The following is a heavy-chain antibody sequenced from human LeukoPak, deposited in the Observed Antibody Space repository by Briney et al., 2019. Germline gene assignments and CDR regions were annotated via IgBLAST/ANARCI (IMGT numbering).Heavy chain of an antibody. CDR1: GGSISSDSYY. Sequence: SETLSLTCTVSGGSISSDSYYWAWIRQPPGKGLEWIGYIYYSGSTNYNPSLKSRVTISVDTSKNQFSLKLSSVTAADTAVYYCARLAYYYDSSGYYYVGYFDYWGQGTLVTVSS. D-gene: IGHD3-22*01. CDR2: IYYSGST. V-gene: IGHV4-61*01. CDR3: ARLAYYYDSSGYYYVGYFDY. J-gene: IGHJ4*02.